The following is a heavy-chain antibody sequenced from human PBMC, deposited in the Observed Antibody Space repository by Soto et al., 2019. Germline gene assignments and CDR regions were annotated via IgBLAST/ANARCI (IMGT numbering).Heavy chain of an antibody. J-gene: IGHJ6*02. CDR1: GYTFTSYD. D-gene: IGHD4-17*01. CDR3: ARLRWLRSYYYYYVMDV. V-gene: IGHV1-8*01. CDR2: MNPNSGNT. Sequence: QVQLVQSGAEVKKPGASVKVSCKASGYTFTSYDINWVRQATGQGLEWMGWMNPNSGNTGYAQKFQGRVTMTRNTSISTAYMELSSLRSEDTAVYYCARLRWLRSYYYYYVMDVWGQGTTVTVSS.